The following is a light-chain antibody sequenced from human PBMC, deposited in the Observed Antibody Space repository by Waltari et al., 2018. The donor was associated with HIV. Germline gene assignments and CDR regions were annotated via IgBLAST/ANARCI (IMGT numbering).Light chain of an antibody. CDR2: EVS. CDR1: SSDIGGYKY. CDR3: SSYTTSSTWV. V-gene: IGLV2-14*01. J-gene: IGLJ3*02. Sequence: SALTQPASVSGSPGQSITISCTGTSSDIGGYKYVSGYQQQPGKAPKFMISEVSNRPSGVSNRFSGAKAGNTACLTISGLQAEDEADYYCSSYTTSSTWVFGGGTKLTVL.